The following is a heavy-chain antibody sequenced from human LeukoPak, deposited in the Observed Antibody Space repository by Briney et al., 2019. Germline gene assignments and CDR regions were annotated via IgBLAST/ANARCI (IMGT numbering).Heavy chain of an antibody. J-gene: IGHJ5*02. D-gene: IGHD1-26*01. Sequence: GGSLRLSCAASGFTVSSNYMSWVRQAPGKGLEWVSVIYSGGSTYYADSVKGRFTISRDNSKNTLYLQMNSLRAEDTAVYYCARGGDTVDNWFDPWGQGTLVTVSS. CDR2: IYSGGST. CDR3: ARGGDTVDNWFDP. V-gene: IGHV3-53*01. CDR1: GFTVSSNY.